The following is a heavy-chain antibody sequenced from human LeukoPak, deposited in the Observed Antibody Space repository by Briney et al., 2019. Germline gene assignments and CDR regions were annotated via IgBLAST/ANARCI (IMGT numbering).Heavy chain of an antibody. V-gene: IGHV1-2*02. CDR3: ARDLGVAVALDALDI. D-gene: IGHD6-19*01. CDR2: INPNSGGT. Sequence: ASVKVSCKASGYTFTGYYMHWVRQAPGQGLEWMGWINPNSGGTKYTQKFQGRLTMTRDTSISTAYMELSRLRSDDTAVYYCARDLGVAVALDALDIWGQGTMVTVSS. CDR1: GYTFTGYY. J-gene: IGHJ3*02.